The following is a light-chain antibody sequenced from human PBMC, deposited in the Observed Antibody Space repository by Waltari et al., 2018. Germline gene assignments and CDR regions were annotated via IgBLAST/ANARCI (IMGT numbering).Light chain of an antibody. V-gene: IGKV3-11*01. CDR1: QSVSNY. Sequence: EIVLTQSPATLSLSPGEGATLSCRASQSVSNYLAWYQQKPGQAPRLLIYGTYNRATGIPARFSGSGSGTDFTLTISSLEHEDFAVYYCQQRASWPNTFGQGTKLEIK. CDR3: QQRASWPNT. CDR2: GTY. J-gene: IGKJ2*01.